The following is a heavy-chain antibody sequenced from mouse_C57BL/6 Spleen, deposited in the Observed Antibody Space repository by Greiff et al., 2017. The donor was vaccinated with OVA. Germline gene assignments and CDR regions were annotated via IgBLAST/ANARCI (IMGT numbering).Heavy chain of an antibody. CDR2: ISYDGSN. J-gene: IGHJ1*03. D-gene: IGHD1-1*01. CDR3: AREGDYYGSSYGGYFDV. V-gene: IGHV3-6*01. Sequence: EESGPGLVKPSQSLSLTCSVTGYSITSGYYWNWIRQFPGNKLEWMGYISYDGSNNYNPSLKNRISITRDTSKNQFFLKLNSVTTEDTATYYCAREGDYYGSSYGGYFDVWGTGTTVTVSS. CDR1: GYSITSGYY.